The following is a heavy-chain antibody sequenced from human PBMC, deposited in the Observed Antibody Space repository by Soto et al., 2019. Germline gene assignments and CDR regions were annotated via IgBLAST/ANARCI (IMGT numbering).Heavy chain of an antibody. CDR2: INPNSGGT. CDR1: GYTFTGYY. D-gene: IGHD6-6*01. V-gene: IGHV1-2*02. J-gene: IGHJ4*02. CDR3: ARGGSSSLDY. Sequence: QVQLVQSGAEVKKPGASVKVSCKASGYTFTGYYMHWVRQAPGQGPEWMGWINPNSGGTTYAQKFQGRVTVTRDTSISTAYMELSSLRSDDTAVYYCARGGSSSLDYWGQGTQVTVSS.